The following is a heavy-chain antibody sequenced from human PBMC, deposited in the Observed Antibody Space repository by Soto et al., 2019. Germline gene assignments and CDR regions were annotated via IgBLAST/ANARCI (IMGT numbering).Heavy chain of an antibody. CDR1: GGTFSSYP. CDR2: IIPFFGTS. CDR3: ERVGHITNYGMGV. D-gene: IGHD1-26*01. J-gene: IGHJ6*02. Sequence: QVQLVQSGAEVKKPGSSVKVSCEASGGTFSSYPINWVRQAPGQGLEWMGGIIPFFGTSNYAQKFQGRVTITADEATSTAYMELRSLRSEDTAACYCERVGHITNYGMGVWGQGTTVTVSS. V-gene: IGHV1-69*01.